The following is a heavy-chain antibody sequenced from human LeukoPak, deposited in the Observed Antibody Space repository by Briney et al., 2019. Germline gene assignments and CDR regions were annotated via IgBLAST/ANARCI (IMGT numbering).Heavy chain of an antibody. CDR3: ASSLSSYCGGDCYEDI. CDR2: IYYSGST. J-gene: IGHJ4*02. D-gene: IGHD2-21*02. V-gene: IGHV4-59*08. Sequence: SETLSLTCTVSGGSISSYYWSWIRQPPGKGLEWIGYIYYSGSTNYNPSFKSRVTISVDTSKNQFSLKLSSVTAADTAVYYCASSLSSYCGGDCYEDIWGQGTLVTVSS. CDR1: GGSISSYY.